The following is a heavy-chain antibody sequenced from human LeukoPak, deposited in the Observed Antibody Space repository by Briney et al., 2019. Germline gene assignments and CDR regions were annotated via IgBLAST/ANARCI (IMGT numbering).Heavy chain of an antibody. CDR2: IYYSGST. Sequence: SETLSLTCTVSGGSIRSSYWSWIRQPPGKGLEWIGYIYYSGSTNYNPSLKSRVTISVDTSKNQFSLKLSSVTAADTAVYYCARRAKDCSGGSCYRATDNWFDPWGQGTLVTVSS. J-gene: IGHJ5*02. CDR3: ARRAKDCSGGSCYRATDNWFDP. CDR1: GGSIRSSY. D-gene: IGHD2-15*01. V-gene: IGHV4-59*08.